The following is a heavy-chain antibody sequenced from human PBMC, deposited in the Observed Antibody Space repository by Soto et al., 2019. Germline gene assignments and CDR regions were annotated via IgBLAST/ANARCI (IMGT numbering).Heavy chain of an antibody. CDR2: ISYDGSNK. CDR1: GFTFSSYG. D-gene: IGHD3-10*01. J-gene: IGHJ4*02. Sequence: HPGGSLRLSCAASGFTFSSYGMHWVRQAPGKGLEWVAVISYDGSNKYYADSVKGRFTISRDNSKNTLYLQMNSLRAEDTAVYYCAKPLLWFGELLPFDYWGQGTLVTVSS. V-gene: IGHV3-30*18. CDR3: AKPLLWFGELLPFDY.